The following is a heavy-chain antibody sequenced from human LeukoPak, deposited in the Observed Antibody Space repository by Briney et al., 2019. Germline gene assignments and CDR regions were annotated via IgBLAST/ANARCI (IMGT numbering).Heavy chain of an antibody. V-gene: IGHV4-59*12. Sequence: SETLSLTCTVSGGSISSYYWSWIRQPPGKGLEWIGYIYYSGSTNYNPSLKSRVTISVDTSKNQFSLKLSSVTAADTAVYYCARDRDMYYFDYWGQGTLVTVSS. CDR3: ARDRDMYYFDY. J-gene: IGHJ4*02. CDR2: IYYSGST. CDR1: GGSISSYY.